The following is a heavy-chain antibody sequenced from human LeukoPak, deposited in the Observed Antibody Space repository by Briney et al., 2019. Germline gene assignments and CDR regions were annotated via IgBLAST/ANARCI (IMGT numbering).Heavy chain of an antibody. D-gene: IGHD3-9*01. J-gene: IGHJ6*02. CDR2: IWYDGSNK. CDR3: ARGVRSNWLRNYYGMDV. CDR1: GFTFSSYG. V-gene: IGHV3-33*01. Sequence: GGSLRLSCAASGFTFSSYGMHWVRQAPGKGLEWVAVIWYDGSNKYYADSVKGRFTISRDNSKNTLYLQMNSLRAEDTAVYYCARGVRSNWLRNYYGMDVWGQGTTVTVS.